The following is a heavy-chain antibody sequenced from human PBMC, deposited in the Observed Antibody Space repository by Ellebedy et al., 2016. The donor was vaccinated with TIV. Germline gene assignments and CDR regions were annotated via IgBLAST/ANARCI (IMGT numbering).Heavy chain of an antibody. CDR2: ISSSSGTM. J-gene: IGHJ4*02. CDR3: AGGAGWLADY. Sequence: GESLKISXAASGFTFSNYAMNWVRQAPGKGLEWVSYISSSSGTMYYADSVKGRFTISRDNAKNSLYLQMNSLRDEDTAVSYCAGGAGWLADYWGQGTLVTVSS. D-gene: IGHD6-19*01. V-gene: IGHV3-48*02. CDR1: GFTFSNYA.